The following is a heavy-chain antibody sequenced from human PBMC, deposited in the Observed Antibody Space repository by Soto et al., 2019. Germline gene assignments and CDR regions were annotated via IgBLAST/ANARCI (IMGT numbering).Heavy chain of an antibody. CDR3: ARRYGGNFDS. J-gene: IGHJ4*02. CDR1: GGSISSYY. Sequence: SETLSLTCTVSGGSISSYYWSWIRQPPGKGLEWIGYIYYSGSTNYNPSLKSRVTISVDTSKNQSSLKLSSVTAADTAVYYCARRYGGNFDSWGQGPLVTVSS. D-gene: IGHD3-16*01. CDR2: IYYSGST. V-gene: IGHV4-59*01.